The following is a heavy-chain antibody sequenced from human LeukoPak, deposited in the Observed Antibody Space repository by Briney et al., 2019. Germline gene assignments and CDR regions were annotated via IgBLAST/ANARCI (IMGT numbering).Heavy chain of an antibody. CDR2: MSFDGSNE. D-gene: IGHD2-15*01. CDR1: GFTFSSYP. CDR3: ARASVVAATHWFDP. J-gene: IGHJ5*02. V-gene: IGHV3-30-3*01. Sequence: GRSLRLSCAASGFTFSSYPMHWVRQAPGKGLEWVAVMSFDGSNEFYADPVKGRFTIFRDNFKNTLYLQMNSLRPDDTAVYYCARASVVAATHWFDPWGQGTLVTVSS.